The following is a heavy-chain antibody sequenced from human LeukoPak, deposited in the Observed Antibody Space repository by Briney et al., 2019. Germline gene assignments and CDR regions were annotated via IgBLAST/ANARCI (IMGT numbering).Heavy chain of an antibody. CDR2: ISGSGGST. CDR1: GFTFSSYA. Sequence: PGGSLRLSCAASGFTFSSYAMSWVRQAPGMGLEWVSAISGSGGSTYYADSVKGRFTISRDNSKNTLYLQMNSLRAEDTAVYYCAKPPPRFLEWLFYFDYWGQGTLVTVSS. D-gene: IGHD3-3*01. J-gene: IGHJ4*02. V-gene: IGHV3-23*01. CDR3: AKPPPRFLEWLFYFDY.